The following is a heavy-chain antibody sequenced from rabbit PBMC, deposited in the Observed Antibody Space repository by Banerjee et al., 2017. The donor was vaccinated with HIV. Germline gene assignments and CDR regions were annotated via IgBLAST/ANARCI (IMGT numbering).Heavy chain of an antibody. CDR3: ARDAGYAGSNL. CDR2: IGAGST. D-gene: IGHD4-2*01. V-gene: IGHV1S45*01. Sequence: QEQLKETGGGLVQPGGSLTLSCKASGFDFSSYYMSWVRQAPGKGLEWIACIGAGSTYYATWAKGRFTISKTSSTTVTLQMTSLTAADTATYFCARDAGYAGSNLWGPGTLVTVS. J-gene: IGHJ4*01. CDR1: GFDFSSYYM.